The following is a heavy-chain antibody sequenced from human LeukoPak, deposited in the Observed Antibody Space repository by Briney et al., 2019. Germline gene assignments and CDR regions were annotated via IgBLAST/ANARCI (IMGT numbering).Heavy chain of an antibody. CDR3: ARVRGYSYGYCFDL. V-gene: IGHV1-2*02. D-gene: IGHD5-18*01. J-gene: IGHJ5*02. Sequence: ASVTVSCTASGYTFTGYYMNWVRQAPGQGLEWMGWITPNSGGTNYGQNFQGRGTMTRDTAISTAYMERSRLRSDDTAVYYCARVRGYSYGYCFDLWGQGTLVTVSS. CDR1: GYTFTGYY. CDR2: ITPNSGGT.